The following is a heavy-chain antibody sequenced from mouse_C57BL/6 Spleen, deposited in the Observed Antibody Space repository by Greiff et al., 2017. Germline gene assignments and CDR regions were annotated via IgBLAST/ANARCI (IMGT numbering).Heavy chain of an antibody. J-gene: IGHJ2*01. Sequence: QVQLQQSGAELVKPGASVTISCKASGYAFSSYWMNWVKRRPGKGLVWIGQIYPGDGDTNYNGKFKGKATLTADKSSSTAYMQLSSLTSEDSAVYFCARSGYGSELDYWGQGTTLTVSS. CDR3: ARSGYGSELDY. V-gene: IGHV1-80*01. CDR2: IYPGDGDT. D-gene: IGHD1-1*01. CDR1: GYAFSSYW.